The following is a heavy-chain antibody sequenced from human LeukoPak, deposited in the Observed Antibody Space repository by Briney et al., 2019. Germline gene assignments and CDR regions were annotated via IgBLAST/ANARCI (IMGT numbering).Heavy chain of an antibody. CDR1: GDTFTGSY. CDR3: ARGGAFCSITPCHEFDH. Sequence: GASVKVSCKTSGDTFTGSYVHWGRQVPGQGLEWRCWTNPSTGGTKSAQQFEGRVTMTRDTSNTTGYLELRSLRLDDTTTYYCARGGAFCSITPCHEFDHWGQGTLVIVSS. D-gene: IGHD3-10*01. V-gene: IGHV1-2*02. CDR2: TNPSTGGT. J-gene: IGHJ4*02.